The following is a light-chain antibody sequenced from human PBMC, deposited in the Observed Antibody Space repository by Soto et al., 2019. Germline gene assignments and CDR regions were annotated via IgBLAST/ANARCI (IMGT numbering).Light chain of an antibody. CDR3: SSYTSSSTYV. Sequence: QSALTQPASVSGSPGQSITISCTGTTSDIGAYNYVSWYQQHPGKAPKLMIYHVSNRPSGVSSRFSGSKSGNTASLTISGLQAEDEADYYCSSYTSSSTYVFGTGTKLTVL. J-gene: IGLJ1*01. CDR2: HVS. V-gene: IGLV2-14*01. CDR1: TSDIGAYNY.